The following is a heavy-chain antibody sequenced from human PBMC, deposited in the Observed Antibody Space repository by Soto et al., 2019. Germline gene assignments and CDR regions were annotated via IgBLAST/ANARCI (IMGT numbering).Heavy chain of an antibody. Sequence: SETLSLTCTVSGGSISSYYWSWIRQPPGKGLEWIGYIYYSGSINYNPSLKSRVTISVDTSKNQFSLKLSSVTAADTAVYYCARCLFSYGARFDPWGQGTLVTVS. J-gene: IGHJ5*02. V-gene: IGHV4-59*01. CDR1: GGSISSYY. CDR3: ARCLFSYGARFDP. CDR2: IYYSGSI. D-gene: IGHD1-26*01.